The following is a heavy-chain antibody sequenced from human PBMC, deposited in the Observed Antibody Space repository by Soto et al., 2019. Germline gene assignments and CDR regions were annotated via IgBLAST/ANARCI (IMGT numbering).Heavy chain of an antibody. D-gene: IGHD2-21*01. CDR1: GFTFSTYY. J-gene: IGHJ4*02. CDR2: ISSDGSDT. Sequence: GSLRLSCAASGFTFSTYYMHWVRQAPGKGLVWVSRISSDGSDTPYADSVKGRFTISRDNSKNTLYLQMNSLRAEDTAVYYCAKRTAYCGGDCQGIAYWGQGTLVTVSS. CDR3: AKRTAYCGGDCQGIAY. V-gene: IGHV3-74*01.